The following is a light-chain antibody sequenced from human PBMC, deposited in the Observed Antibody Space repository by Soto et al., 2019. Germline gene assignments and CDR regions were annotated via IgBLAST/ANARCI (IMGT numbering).Light chain of an antibody. J-gene: IGKJ1*01. CDR2: GAS. CDR3: QQYGGSPRT. Sequence: EIVLTQSPGTLSLSPGEGATVXXXXSQSISSNFLAWYQQKRGQAPRLLIHGASNRATGIPDRFSGSGSGTDFTLTITRLEPEDFAVYYCQQYGGSPRTFGQGTKVDIK. CDR1: QSISSNF. V-gene: IGKV3-20*01.